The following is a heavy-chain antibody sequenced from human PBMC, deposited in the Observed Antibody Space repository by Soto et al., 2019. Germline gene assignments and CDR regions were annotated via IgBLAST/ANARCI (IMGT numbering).Heavy chain of an antibody. CDR1: GYTFTSYA. V-gene: IGHV1-3*01. J-gene: IGHJ5*02. CDR2: INAGNGNT. Sequence: GASVKVSCKASGYTFTSYAMHWVRQAPGQRLEWMGWINAGNGNTKYSQKFQGRVTITRDTSASTAYMELSSLRSEDTAVYYCARSYDSSGYPFDPWGQGTLVTISS. CDR3: ARSYDSSGYPFDP. D-gene: IGHD3-22*01.